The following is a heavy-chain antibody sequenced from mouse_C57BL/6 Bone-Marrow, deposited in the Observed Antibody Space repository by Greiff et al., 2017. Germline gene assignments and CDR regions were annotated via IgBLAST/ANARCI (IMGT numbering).Heavy chain of an antibody. Sequence: VQLKQSGPELVKPGASVKISCKASGYSCTDYNMNWVKQSNGKSLEWIGVINPNYGTTSYNQKFKGKATLTVDQSSRKAYMQLNSLTSYDSAVYYCARKRQSYAMDYCCQGTSVTVSS. J-gene: IGHJ4*01. CDR2: INPNYGTT. D-gene: IGHD3-2*01. CDR3: ARKRQSYAMDY. CDR1: GYSCTDYN. V-gene: IGHV1-39*01.